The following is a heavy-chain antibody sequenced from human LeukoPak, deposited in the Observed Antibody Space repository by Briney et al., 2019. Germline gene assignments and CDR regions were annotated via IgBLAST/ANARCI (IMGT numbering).Heavy chain of an antibody. D-gene: IGHD5-18*01. CDR1: GFTFSSYS. V-gene: IGHV3-21*01. CDR3: ASLVQLWSRGSYYYGMDV. Sequence: GGSLRLSCAASGFTFSSYSMNWVRQAPGKGLEWVSSISSSSSYIYYADSVKGRFTISRDNAKNSLYLQMNSLRAEGTAVYYCASLVQLWSRGSYYYGMDVWGQGTTVTVSS. CDR2: ISSSSSYI. J-gene: IGHJ6*02.